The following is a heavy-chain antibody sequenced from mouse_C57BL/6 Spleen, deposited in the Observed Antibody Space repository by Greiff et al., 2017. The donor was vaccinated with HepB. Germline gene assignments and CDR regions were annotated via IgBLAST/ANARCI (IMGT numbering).Heavy chain of an antibody. CDR1: GYTFTNYW. D-gene: IGHD1-1*01. Sequence: VKLVESGAELVRPGTSVKMSCKASGYTFTNYWIGWAKQRPGHGLEWIGDIYPGGGYTNYNEKFKGKATLTADKSSSTAYMQFSSLTSEDSAIYYCARRSSYMDFDYWGQGTTLTVSS. V-gene: IGHV1-63*01. CDR3: ARRSSYMDFDY. J-gene: IGHJ2*01. CDR2: IYPGGGYT.